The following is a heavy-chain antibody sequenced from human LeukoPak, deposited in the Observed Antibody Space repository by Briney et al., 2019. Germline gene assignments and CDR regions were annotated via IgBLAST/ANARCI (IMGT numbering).Heavy chain of an antibody. CDR1: GFTFSSFS. J-gene: IGHJ4*02. Sequence: GGSLRLSCVASGFTFSSFSMNWVRQAPGKGLEWVSYIHYSGSNIYYSDSVQGRFTGSRDNARNSLYLQMNSLRAEDTAVYYCARVEPMIVVVSYWGQGTLVTVSS. CDR3: ARVEPMIVVVSY. V-gene: IGHV3-48*01. CDR2: IHYSGSNI. D-gene: IGHD3-22*01.